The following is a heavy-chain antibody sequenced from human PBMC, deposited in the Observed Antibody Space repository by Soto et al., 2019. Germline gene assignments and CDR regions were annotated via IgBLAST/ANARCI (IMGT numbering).Heavy chain of an antibody. CDR1: GGSISSGGYY. D-gene: IGHD4-17*01. Sequence: PSETLSLTCTVSGGSISSGGYYWSWIRQHPGKGLEWIGYIYYSGSTYYNPSLKSRVTISVDTSKNQFSLKLSSVTAADTAVYYGARDDGDYGYYGMDVWGQGTTVTVSS. J-gene: IGHJ6*02. CDR3: ARDDGDYGYYGMDV. CDR2: IYYSGST. V-gene: IGHV4-31*03.